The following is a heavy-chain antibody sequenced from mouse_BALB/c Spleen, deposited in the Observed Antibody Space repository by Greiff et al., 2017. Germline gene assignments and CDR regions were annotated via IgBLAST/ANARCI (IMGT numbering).Heavy chain of an antibody. CDR3: ARAGDGFAY. J-gene: IGHJ3*01. CDR1: GYSITSDYA. CDR2: ISYSGST. V-gene: IGHV3-2*02. D-gene: IGHD2-3*01. Sequence: EVKLMESGPGLVKPSQSLSLTCTVTGYSITSDYAWNWIRQFPGNKLEWMGYISYSGSTSYNPSLKSRISITRDTSKNQFFLQLNSVTTEDTATYYCARAGDGFAYWGQGTLVTVSA.